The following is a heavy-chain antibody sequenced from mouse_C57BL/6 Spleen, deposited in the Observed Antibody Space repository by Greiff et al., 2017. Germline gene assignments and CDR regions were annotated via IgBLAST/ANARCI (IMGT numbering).Heavy chain of an antibody. CDR3: ARDYGDGLYYFDY. Sequence: EVMLVESGGGLVKTGGSLKLSCAASGFTFSSYAMSWVRQTPEKRLEWVATISDGGSYTYYPDNVKGRFTISRDNAKNNLYLQMSHLKSEDTAMYYCARDYGDGLYYFDYWGQGTTLTVSS. CDR2: ISDGGSYT. V-gene: IGHV5-4*01. J-gene: IGHJ2*01. D-gene: IGHD1-2*01. CDR1: GFTFSSYA.